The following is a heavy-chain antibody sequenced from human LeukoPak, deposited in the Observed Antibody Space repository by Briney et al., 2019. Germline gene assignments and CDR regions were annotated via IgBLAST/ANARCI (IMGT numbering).Heavy chain of an antibody. J-gene: IGHJ6*02. Sequence: GGSLRLSCLASGFSFNSYTMNWVREAPGKGVEWVSTISPVSSYTWYAEPVKGRFTISRDNLKNSLYLQMDSLRAEDTAVYYCVRDVSRRIGMDVWGQGTTVTVSS. CDR3: VRDVSRRIGMDV. CDR2: ISPVSSYT. V-gene: IGHV3-21*01. D-gene: IGHD2/OR15-2a*01. CDR1: GFSFNSYT.